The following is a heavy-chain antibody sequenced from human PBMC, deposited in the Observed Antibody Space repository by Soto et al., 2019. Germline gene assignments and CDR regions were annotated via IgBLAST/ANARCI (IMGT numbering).Heavy chain of an antibody. V-gene: IGHV2-5*02. D-gene: IGHD2-15*01. Sequence: QITLKESAPPLVKPTQTLTLTCAFSGFSLDTDGVGVGWIRQPPGKALEWLALIYWDGDQRYNPSLKNRLTITKDTSNNQVVLTMTNMDPVDTATYFCVHKPTVMVAATSTWFDHWGQGTLVTVSS. J-gene: IGHJ5*02. CDR3: VHKPTVMVAATSTWFDH. CDR1: GFSLDTDGVG. CDR2: IYWDGDQ.